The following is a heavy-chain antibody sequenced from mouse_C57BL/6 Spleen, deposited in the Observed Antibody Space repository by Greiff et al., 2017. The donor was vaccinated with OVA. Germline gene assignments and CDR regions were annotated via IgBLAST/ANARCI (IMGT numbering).Heavy chain of an antibody. CDR2: IYPRSGNT. D-gene: IGHD2-4*01. J-gene: IGHJ1*03. V-gene: IGHV1-81*01. Sequence: VQLQESGAELARPGASVKLSCKASGYTFTSYGISWVKQRTGQGLEWIGEIYPRSGNTYYNEKLKGKATLTADKSSSTAYMELRSLTSEDSAVYFCARGDYESYWYFDVWGTGTTVTVSS. CDR1: GYTFTSYG. CDR3: ARGDYESYWYFDV.